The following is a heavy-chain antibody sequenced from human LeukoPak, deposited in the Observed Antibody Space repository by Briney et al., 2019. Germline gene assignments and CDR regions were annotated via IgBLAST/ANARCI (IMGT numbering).Heavy chain of an antibody. CDR1: GGSFSGYY. CDR3: ARDSSDYDYVWGSYSWFDP. Sequence: SETLSLTCAVYGGSFSGYYWSWIRQPPGKGLEWIGSIYYSGSTYYNPSLKSRVTISVDTSKNQFSLKLSSVTAADTAVYYCARDSSDYDYVWGSYSWFDPWGQGTLVTVSS. D-gene: IGHD3-16*01. CDR2: IYYSGST. J-gene: IGHJ5*02. V-gene: IGHV4-34*01.